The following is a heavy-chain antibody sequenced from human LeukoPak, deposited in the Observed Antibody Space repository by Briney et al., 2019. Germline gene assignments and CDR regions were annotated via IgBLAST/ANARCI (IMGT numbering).Heavy chain of an antibody. CDR1: GASNNSYY. Sequence: SETLSLSCTVSGASNNSYYWSWIRQPPGKGLEWIGYTHPSGNTNYSPSLKSRVTISMDTSTNQFSLKLKSVTAADTAVYFWARKAPKKGWFDPWGQGTLVTVSS. J-gene: IGHJ5*02. CDR3: ARKAPKKGWFDP. V-gene: IGHV4-4*09. CDR2: THPSGNT.